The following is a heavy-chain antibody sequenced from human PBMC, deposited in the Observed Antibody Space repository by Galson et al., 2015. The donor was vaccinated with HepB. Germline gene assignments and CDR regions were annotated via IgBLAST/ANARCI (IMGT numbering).Heavy chain of an antibody. J-gene: IGHJ5*02. V-gene: IGHV1-2*02. D-gene: IGHD2-2*01. CDR1: GYTFTGYY. CDR2: INPNSGGT. CDR3: AREACCSSTSCYYWFDP. Sequence: SVKVSCKASGYTFTGYYMHWVRQAPGQGLEWMGWINPNSGGTNYAQKFQGRVTMTRDTSISTAYMELSRLRSDDTAVYYCAREACCSSTSCYYWFDPWGQGTLVTVSS.